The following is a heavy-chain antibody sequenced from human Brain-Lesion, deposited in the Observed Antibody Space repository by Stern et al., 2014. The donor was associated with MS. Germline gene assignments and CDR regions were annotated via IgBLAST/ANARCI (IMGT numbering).Heavy chain of an antibody. V-gene: IGHV4-61*02. D-gene: IGHD4-17*01. Sequence: QVQLVQSGPGLVKPSQTLSLTCTVSGGPISSHSYYWSWIRQPAGKGLEWIGRIYASGNTNYNPSLKSRVPISVDTSKNQLSLRLSSVTASDTAVYYCARDYGDLEFDLWGQGTLVTVSS. J-gene: IGHJ4*02. CDR3: ARDYGDLEFDL. CDR1: GGPISSHSYY. CDR2: IYASGNT.